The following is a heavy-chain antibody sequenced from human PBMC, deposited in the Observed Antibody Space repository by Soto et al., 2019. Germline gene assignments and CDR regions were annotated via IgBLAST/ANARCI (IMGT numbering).Heavy chain of an antibody. Sequence: GASVKVSCKASGYTFTNYGISWVRQAPGQGLEWMGWISVYNGNTYYTRKLQGRVTMTTDTSTSTAYMELRSLRSDDTALYYFARDFRASHLDWHMDVWGRGTTVTVSS. D-gene: IGHD3-9*01. CDR2: ISVYNGNT. CDR3: ARDFRASHLDWHMDV. CDR1: GYTFTNYG. J-gene: IGHJ6*03. V-gene: IGHV1-18*01.